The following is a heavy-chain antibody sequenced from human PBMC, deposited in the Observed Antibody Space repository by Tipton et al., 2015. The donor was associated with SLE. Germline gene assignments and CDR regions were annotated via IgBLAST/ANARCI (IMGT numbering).Heavy chain of an antibody. V-gene: IGHV3-9*01. CDR2: ISWNSNDI. Sequence: RSLRLSCVGSGFNFDDYAMHWVRQAPGKGLEWVSSISWNSNDIAYGDSVEGRFTISRDNAKNSLYLQMNSLRPEDTALYYCVKDYLIGVAGYGFDFWGQGTLVTVSS. CDR1: GFNFDDYA. CDR3: VKDYLIGVAGYGFDF. D-gene: IGHD6-19*01. J-gene: IGHJ3*01.